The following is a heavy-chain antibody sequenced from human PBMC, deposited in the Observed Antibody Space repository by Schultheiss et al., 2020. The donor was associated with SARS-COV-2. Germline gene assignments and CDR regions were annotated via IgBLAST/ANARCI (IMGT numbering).Heavy chain of an antibody. CDR1: GFTFDDYA. V-gene: IGHV3-9*01. Sequence: GGSLRLSCAASGFTFDDYAMHWVRQAPGKGLEWVSGISWNSGSIGYADSVKGRFTISRDNAKNSLYLQMNSLRAEDTAVYYCARDNLPYDYWGQGTLVTVSS. J-gene: IGHJ4*02. CDR2: ISWNSGSI. CDR3: ARDNLPYDY.